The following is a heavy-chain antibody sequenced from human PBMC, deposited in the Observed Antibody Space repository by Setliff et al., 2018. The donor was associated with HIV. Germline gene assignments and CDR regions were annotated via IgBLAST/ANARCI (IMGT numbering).Heavy chain of an antibody. CDR1: GFTFSSYW. CDR3: ARGGANPSWFDS. J-gene: IGHJ5*01. D-gene: IGHD3-16*01. Sequence: PGGSLRLSCAASGFTFSSYWMHWVRQAPGKGLVWVSRLNTDGSSTKYADSVKGRFTISRDNAKNTLYLQMDSLRGEDTAVYYCARGGANPSWFDSWGQGTLVTVSS. CDR2: LNTDGSST. V-gene: IGHV3-74*03.